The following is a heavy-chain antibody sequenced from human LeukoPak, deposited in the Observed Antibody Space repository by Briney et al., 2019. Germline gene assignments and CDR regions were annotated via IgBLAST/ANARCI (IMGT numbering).Heavy chain of an antibody. V-gene: IGHV3-7*03. D-gene: IGHD6-13*01. CDR2: IKPDGATK. J-gene: IGHJ4*02. CDR1: GFPFSSYS. CDR3: ARSIPYGTTWYGRSDY. Sequence: GGSLRLSCAASGFPFSSYSMTWVRQAPGKGLEWVANIKPDGATKFYVDSVKGRFTISRDNALNSLYLQMNSLRAEDTAIYYCARSIPYGTTWYGRSDYWGQGTLVTISS.